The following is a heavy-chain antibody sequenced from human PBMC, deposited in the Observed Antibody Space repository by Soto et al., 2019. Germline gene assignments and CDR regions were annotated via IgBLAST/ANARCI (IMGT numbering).Heavy chain of an antibody. CDR1: GFPLSYHY. J-gene: IGHJ3*02. CDR3: ARVGITMIVVANDAFDI. CDR2: TRNKANSYTT. V-gene: IGHV3-72*01. Sequence: GRSLRLSSAGSGFPLSYHYMDCVRPAPGKGLECIGRTRNKANSYTTEYAASVKGRFTISRDDSKNSLYLQMNSLKTEDTAVYYCARVGITMIVVANDAFDIWGQGKRVTVSS. D-gene: IGHD3-22*01.